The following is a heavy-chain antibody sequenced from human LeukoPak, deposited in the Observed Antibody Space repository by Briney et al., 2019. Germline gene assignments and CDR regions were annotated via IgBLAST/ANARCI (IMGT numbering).Heavy chain of an antibody. J-gene: IGHJ3*02. V-gene: IGHV4-4*07. Sequence: SETLSLTCTVSGGSISNYYWTWIRQPPGKGLEWIGRIYTSGSTNYNPSLKSRVTMSVDTSKNQFSLKLSSVTAADTAVYYCARETGIAALTAAAFDIWGQGTMVTVSS. CDR2: IYTSGST. CDR1: GGSISNYY. CDR3: ARETGIAALTAAAFDI. D-gene: IGHD6-6*01.